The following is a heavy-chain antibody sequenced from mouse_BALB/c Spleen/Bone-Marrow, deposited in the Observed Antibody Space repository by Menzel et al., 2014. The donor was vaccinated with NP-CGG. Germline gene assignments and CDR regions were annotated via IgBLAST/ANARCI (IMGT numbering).Heavy chain of an antibody. D-gene: IGHD2-4*01. Sequence: VQGVESGPGLVAPSQSLSITCTVSGFSLTGYGVSWVRQPPGKGLEWLGMIWGDGSTDYNSALKSRLSINKDNSKSQVFLKMNSLQTDDTASYYCARDSFLITRALDYWGQGTSVTVSS. CDR2: IWGDGST. CDR3: ARDSFLITRALDY. J-gene: IGHJ4*01. CDR1: GFSLTGYG. V-gene: IGHV2-6-7*01.